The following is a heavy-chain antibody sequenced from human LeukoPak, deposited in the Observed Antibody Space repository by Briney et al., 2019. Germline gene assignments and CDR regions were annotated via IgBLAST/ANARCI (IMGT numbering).Heavy chain of an antibody. V-gene: IGHV4-4*09. J-gene: IGHJ6*03. CDR3: ARPVREAAGPKHYFLYYMDL. CDR2: IYTSGSN. CDR1: GGSISSYY. D-gene: IGHD6-13*01. Sequence: SETLSLTCTVSGGSISSYYWSWIRQPPGKGLEWIGYIYTSGSNYYNPCLKSRVTIPEDTSKNHFSLKQSSVTAEDKAVDCCARPVREAAGPKHYFLYYMDLWGKGTRVTLSS.